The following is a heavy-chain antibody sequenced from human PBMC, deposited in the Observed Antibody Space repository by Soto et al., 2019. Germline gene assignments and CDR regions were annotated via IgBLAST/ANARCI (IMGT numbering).Heavy chain of an antibody. D-gene: IGHD4-17*01. CDR3: SRDYDYGFDY. V-gene: IGHV3-48*02. Sequence: GGSLRLSCAASGFTFSSYSMNWVRQAPGKGLEWVSYISSYSGTIYYADSVKGRFTISRDNAKSSLYLQMNSLRDEDTAVYYCSRDYDYGFDYWGQGTLVTVSS. J-gene: IGHJ4*02. CDR2: ISSYSGTI. CDR1: GFTFSSYS.